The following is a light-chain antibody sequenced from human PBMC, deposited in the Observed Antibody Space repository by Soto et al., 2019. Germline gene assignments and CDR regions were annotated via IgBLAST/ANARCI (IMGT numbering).Light chain of an antibody. J-gene: IGKJ5*01. V-gene: IGKV3D-20*02. CDR1: QSVSSGF. CDR3: QQRSNWPPIT. Sequence: ENVLTQSPGTLSLSPGERATLSCRASQSVSSGFLAWYQQKPGQAPRLVIYGASSRAAGIPDRFSGSGSGTDFTLTISRLEPEDFAVYYCQQRSNWPPITFGQGTRLEIK. CDR2: GAS.